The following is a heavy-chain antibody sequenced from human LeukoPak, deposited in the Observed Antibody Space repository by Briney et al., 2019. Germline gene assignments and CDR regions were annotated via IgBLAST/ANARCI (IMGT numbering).Heavy chain of an antibody. CDR2: ISYDGSNK. V-gene: IGHV3-30*18. D-gene: IGHD3-22*01. CDR3: AKDLSTSYYYDSSGDGY. Sequence: PGRSLRLSCAASGFTFSSYGRHWVRQAPGKGLEWVAVISYDGSNKYYADSVKGRFTISRDNSKNTLYLQMNSLRAEDTAVYYCAKDLSTSYYYDSSGDGYWGQGTLVTVSS. CDR1: GFTFSSYG. J-gene: IGHJ4*02.